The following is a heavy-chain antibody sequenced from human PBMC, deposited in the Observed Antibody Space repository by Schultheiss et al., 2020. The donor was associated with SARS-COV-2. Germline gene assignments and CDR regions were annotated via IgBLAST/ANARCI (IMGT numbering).Heavy chain of an antibody. CDR1: GFTFGDYA. Sequence: GGSLRLSCTASGFTFGDYAMSWFRQAPGKGLEWVSAISGSGGSTYYADSVKGRFTISRDNSKNTLYLQMNSLRAEDTAVYYCARALPYYYYGMDVWGQGTTVTVSS. CDR2: ISGSGGST. J-gene: IGHJ6*02. V-gene: IGHV3-23*01. CDR3: ARALPYYYYGMDV.